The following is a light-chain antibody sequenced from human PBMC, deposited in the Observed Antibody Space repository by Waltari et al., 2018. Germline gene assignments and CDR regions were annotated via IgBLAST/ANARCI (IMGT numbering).Light chain of an antibody. CDR1: SCHTSYA. CDR3: QTWDTNIVV. Sequence: QLLVTQSPSASASLGASVKLTCTLSSCHTSYAIAWHQHQSEKGPRFLMSVNREGEHTKGDGIPVRCSGSSSGAERYLTIYSLQSEDEADYYCQTWDTNIVVFGGGTKVTVL. CDR2: VNREGEH. J-gene: IGLJ2*01. V-gene: IGLV4-69*01.